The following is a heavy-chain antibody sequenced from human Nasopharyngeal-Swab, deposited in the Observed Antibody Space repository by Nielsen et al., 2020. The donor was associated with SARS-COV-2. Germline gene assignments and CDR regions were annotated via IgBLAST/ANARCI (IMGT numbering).Heavy chain of an antibody. CDR3: ASGDSSGYYSDY. Sequence: SLKISCAASEFTFSSYAMSWVRQAPGKGLEWVSGISWNSGSIGYADSVKGRFTISRGNAKNSLYLQMNSLRAEDTALYYCASGDSSGYYSDYWGQGTLVTVSS. D-gene: IGHD3-22*01. J-gene: IGHJ4*02. V-gene: IGHV3-9*01. CDR1: EFTFSSYA. CDR2: ISWNSGSI.